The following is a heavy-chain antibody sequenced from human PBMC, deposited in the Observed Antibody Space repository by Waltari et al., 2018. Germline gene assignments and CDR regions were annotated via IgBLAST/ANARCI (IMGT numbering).Heavy chain of an antibody. CDR3: ARSMNYGPDY. D-gene: IGHD3-10*01. V-gene: IGHV3-74*01. CDR1: ALTFSTYW. CDR2: INPDGRTT. J-gene: IGHJ4*02. Sequence: EGQLVESGGDLVQPGGSLRLSCAASALTFSTYWMHWVRQAPGKGLVWVARINPDGRTTTYADSVRGRFSISRDNAKNTRYLQMNSLTVEDTAVYFCARSMNYGPDYWGRGTLVTVSS.